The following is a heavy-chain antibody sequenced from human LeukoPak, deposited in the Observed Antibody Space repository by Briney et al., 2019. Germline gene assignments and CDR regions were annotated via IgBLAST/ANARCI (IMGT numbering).Heavy chain of an antibody. D-gene: IGHD2-2*01. CDR1: GYTFTGYY. Sequence: ASVKVSCKASGYTFTGYYMHWVRQAPGQGLEWMGWINPNSGGTNYAQKFQGRVTMTRDTSISAAYMELSRLRSDGTAVYYCARDLGYCSSTSCYFSYYYYYMDVWGKGTTVTVSS. V-gene: IGHV1-2*02. CDR3: ARDLGYCSSTSCYFSYYYYYMDV. J-gene: IGHJ6*03. CDR2: INPNSGGT.